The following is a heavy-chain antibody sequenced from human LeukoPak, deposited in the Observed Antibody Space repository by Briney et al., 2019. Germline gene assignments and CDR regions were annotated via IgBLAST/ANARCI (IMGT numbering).Heavy chain of an antibody. CDR2: IYYSGST. D-gene: IGHD2-15*01. Sequence: SETLSLTCTVCGGSISSYYWSWIRQPPGKGLEWIGYIYYSGSTNYNPSLKSRVTISVDTSKNQFSLKLSSVTAADTAVYYCARVGRYCSGGSCYSDFDYWGQGTLVTVSA. V-gene: IGHV4-59*01. CDR3: ARVGRYCSGGSCYSDFDY. CDR1: GGSISSYY. J-gene: IGHJ4*02.